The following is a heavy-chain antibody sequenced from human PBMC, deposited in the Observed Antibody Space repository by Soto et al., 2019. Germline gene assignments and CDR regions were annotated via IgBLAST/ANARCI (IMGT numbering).Heavy chain of an antibody. CDR3: ARGGSNYDVLTYSGGANYYYYMDV. Sequence: SETLSLTCTVSGGSVSGNVYWSWIRQPPGKGLEWIGYTYYRGSTKYNPSLNSRVTISVDTSKNQFSLKLSSVTAADTAVYYCARGGSNYDVLTYSGGANYYYYMDVWGKGTTVTVSS. J-gene: IGHJ6*03. CDR2: TYYRGST. CDR1: GGSVSGNVY. D-gene: IGHD3-9*01. V-gene: IGHV4-61*01.